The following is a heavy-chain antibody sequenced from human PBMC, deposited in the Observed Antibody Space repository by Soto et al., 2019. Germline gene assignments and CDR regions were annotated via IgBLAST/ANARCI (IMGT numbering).Heavy chain of an antibody. CDR3: ASGHDAYKVRY. J-gene: IGHJ4*02. CDR1: GGSISSGGTGSY. CDR2: IYYTGNT. Sequence: QVQLQESGPGLVKPSQTLSLTCTVSGGSISSGGTGSYWTWIRQLPGKGLEWIGYIYYTGNTYYTPSRNSRPTISIDTSENQFSLKLTSVTAADTAVYFCASGHDAYKVRYWGQGTLVTVSS. V-gene: IGHV4-31*03. D-gene: IGHD1-1*01.